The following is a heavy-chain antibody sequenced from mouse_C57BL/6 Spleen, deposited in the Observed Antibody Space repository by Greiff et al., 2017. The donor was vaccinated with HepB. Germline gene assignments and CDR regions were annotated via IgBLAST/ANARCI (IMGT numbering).Heavy chain of an antibody. J-gene: IGHJ4*01. CDR1: GFTFSNYW. D-gene: IGHD2-1*01. CDR2: IRLKSDNYAT. CDR3: TGGIYYGNPYYAMDY. Sequence: EVQRVESGGGLVQPGGSMKLSCVASGFTFSNYWMNWVRQSPEKGLEWVAQIRLKSDNYATHYAESVKGRFTISRDDSKSSVYLQMNNLRAEDTGIYYCTGGIYYGNPYYAMDYWGQGTSVTVSS. V-gene: IGHV6-3*01.